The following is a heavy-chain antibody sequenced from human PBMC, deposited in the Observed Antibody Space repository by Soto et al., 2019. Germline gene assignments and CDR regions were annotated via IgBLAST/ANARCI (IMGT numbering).Heavy chain of an antibody. CDR3: ARDTRNTYYYDSSGPTAYYGMDV. D-gene: IGHD3-22*01. V-gene: IGHV3-21*01. Sequence: GSLRLSCAASGFTFSSYSMNWVRQAPGKGLEWVSSISSSSSYIYYADSVKGRFTISRDNAKNSLYLQMNSLRAEDTAVYYCARDTRNTYYYDSSGPTAYYGMDVWGQGTTVTVSS. J-gene: IGHJ6*02. CDR1: GFTFSSYS. CDR2: ISSSSSYI.